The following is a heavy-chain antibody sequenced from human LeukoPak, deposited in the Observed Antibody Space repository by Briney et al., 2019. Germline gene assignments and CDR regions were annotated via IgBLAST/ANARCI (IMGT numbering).Heavy chain of an antibody. J-gene: IGHJ4*02. D-gene: IGHD1-26*01. CDR2: IIPILGIA. CDR3: ARAERGSYGNYFDY. CDR1: GGTFRSYA. Sequence: SVKVSCKASGGTFRSYAISWVRQAPGQGLEWMGRIIPILGIANYAQKFQGRVTITADKSTSTVYMELSSLRSEDTAVYYCARAERGSYGNYFDYWGQGTLVTVSS. V-gene: IGHV1-69*04.